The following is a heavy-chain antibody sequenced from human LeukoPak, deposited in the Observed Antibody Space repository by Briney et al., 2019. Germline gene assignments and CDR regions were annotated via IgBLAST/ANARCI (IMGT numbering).Heavy chain of an antibody. CDR3: ARGFDSNDYFYYYMDV. CDR1: GGSFNGYY. CDR2: IIHSGTT. J-gene: IGHJ6*03. V-gene: IGHV4-34*01. D-gene: IGHD3-22*01. Sequence: PSETLSLTCAVYGGSFNGYYWIWIRQPPGKGLEWIGEIIHSGTTTYNPSLRSRLTISVDTSKNQFSLKLNSVTAADTAVYYCARGFDSNDYFYYYMDVWGKGTTVTVSS.